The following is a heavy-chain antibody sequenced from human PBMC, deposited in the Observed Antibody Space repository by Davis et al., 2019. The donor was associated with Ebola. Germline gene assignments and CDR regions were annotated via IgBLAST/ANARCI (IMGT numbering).Heavy chain of an antibody. V-gene: IGHV3-49*04. D-gene: IGHD7-27*01. J-gene: IGHJ1*01. CDR3: TRTPSHAIPWANH. CDR1: GFTFSDHG. Sequence: GESLKISCTGSGFTFSDHGISWVRQAPGKGLEWVAFIRCKPYDETKEYAASVKDRFTISRDNYKNIAYLQMTSLRTEDTAVYFCTRTPSHAIPWANHWGRGTLVTVSS. CDR2: IRCKPYDETK.